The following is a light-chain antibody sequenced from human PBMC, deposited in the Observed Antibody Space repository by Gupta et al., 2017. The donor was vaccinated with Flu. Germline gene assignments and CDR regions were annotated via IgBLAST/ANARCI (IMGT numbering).Light chain of an antibody. Sequence: DIVMTQSTPSLPVTPGEPASISCRSSQSLLHSNGYNYLDWYLQKPGQSPQLLIYLGSNRASGVPDRFSGSGSGTDFTLKISRVEAEDVGVYYCMQALQTPWTFGQGTKVEIK. V-gene: IGKV2-28*01. CDR3: MQALQTPWT. CDR2: LGS. J-gene: IGKJ1*01. CDR1: QSLLHSNGYNY.